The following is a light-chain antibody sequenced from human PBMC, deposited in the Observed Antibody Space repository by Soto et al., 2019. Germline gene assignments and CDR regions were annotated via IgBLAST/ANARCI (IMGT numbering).Light chain of an antibody. CDR2: SNN. V-gene: IGLV1-44*01. CDR3: AAWDDSLNGRV. J-gene: IGLJ1*01. Sequence: QSVLTQPPSASGTPGQRVTISCSESSSNIGSNTVNWYQQLPGTAPKLLIHSNNQRPSGVPDRFSGSKSGTSASLAISGLQSEDEADYYCAAWDDSLNGRVFGTGTKVTVL. CDR1: SSNIGSNT.